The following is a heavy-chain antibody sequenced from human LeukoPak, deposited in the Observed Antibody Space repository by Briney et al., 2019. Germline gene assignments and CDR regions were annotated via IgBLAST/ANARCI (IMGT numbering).Heavy chain of an antibody. CDR1: GGSISSSSYY. CDR3: ARGWLRFGVDY. J-gene: IGHJ4*02. D-gene: IGHD3-10*01. CDR2: IYYSGST. Sequence: SETLSLTCTVSGGSISSSSYYWGWIRQPPGKGLEWIGSIYYSGSTYYNPSLKSRVTISVDTSKNQFSLKLSSVTAADTAVYYCARGWLRFGVDYWGQGTLVTVSS. V-gene: IGHV4-39*07.